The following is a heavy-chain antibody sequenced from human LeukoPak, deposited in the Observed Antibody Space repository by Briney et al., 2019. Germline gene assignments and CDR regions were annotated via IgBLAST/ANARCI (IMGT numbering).Heavy chain of an antibody. Sequence: SETLSLTCAVYGGSFGGYYWSWIRQPPGKGLEWIGEINHSGSTNYNPSLKSRVTISVDTSKNQFSLKLSSVTAADTAVYYCARGYYYGSGRPCYYYYGMDVWGKGTTVTVSS. J-gene: IGHJ6*04. CDR3: ARGYYYGSGRPCYYYYGMDV. V-gene: IGHV4-34*01. CDR1: GGSFGGYY. CDR2: INHSGST. D-gene: IGHD3-10*01.